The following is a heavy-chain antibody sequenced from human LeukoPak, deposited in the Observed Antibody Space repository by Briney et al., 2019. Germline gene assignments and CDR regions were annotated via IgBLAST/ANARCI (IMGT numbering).Heavy chain of an antibody. CDR2: ISATGGST. D-gene: IGHD5-18*01. CDR3: AKSQYTFGKFDY. CDR1: GFTFSNYA. V-gene: IGHV3-23*01. J-gene: IGHJ4*02. Sequence: PGGSLRLSCSASGFTFSNYAMSWVRQAPGMGLEWVSSISATGGSTYYADSVKGRFTISRDNSKNTLYLHMNSLRAEDTAVYSCAKSQYTFGKFDYWGQGTLVTVSS.